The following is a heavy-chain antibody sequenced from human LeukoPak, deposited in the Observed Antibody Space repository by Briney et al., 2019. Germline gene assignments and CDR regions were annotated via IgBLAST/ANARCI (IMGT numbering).Heavy chain of an antibody. J-gene: IGHJ6*03. Sequence: SGTPSLTCAVYGGSFSGYYWSWIRQPPGKGLEWIGEINHSGSTNYNPSLKSRVTISVDTSKNQFSLKLSSVTAADTAVYYCAREEGSSTGYYYYYMDVWGKGTTVTVSS. CDR3: AREEGSSTGYYYYYMDV. V-gene: IGHV4-34*01. CDR1: GGSFSGYY. D-gene: IGHD2-2*01. CDR2: INHSGST.